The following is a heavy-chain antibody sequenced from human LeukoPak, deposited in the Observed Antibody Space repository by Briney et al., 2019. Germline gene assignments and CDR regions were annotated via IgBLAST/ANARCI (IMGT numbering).Heavy chain of an antibody. D-gene: IGHD3-16*01. V-gene: IGHV4-31*03. J-gene: IGHJ4*02. CDR1: GGSISSGGYY. CDR3: ARGNYDYVWGSNFDY. Sequence: PSETLSLTCTVSGGSISSGGYYWSWIRQHPGKGLEWLGYIYYSGSTYYNPSLKSRVTISVDTSKNQFSLKLSSVTAADTAVYYCARGNYDYVWGSNFDYWGQGTLVTVSS. CDR2: IYYSGST.